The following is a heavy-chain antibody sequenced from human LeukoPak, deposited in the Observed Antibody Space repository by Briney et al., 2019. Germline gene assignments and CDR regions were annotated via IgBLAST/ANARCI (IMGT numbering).Heavy chain of an antibody. CDR1: GYTFMNYG. Sequence: ASVKVSCKASGYTFMNYGISWVRQAPGQGPEWLGWISVYNGNTNSAQKLQGRLTMTTDRSTSTAYMELRSLRSDDTAMYYCARSFARDSDILTGFYIGDYWGQGTLVTVSS. J-gene: IGHJ4*02. CDR2: ISVYNGNT. D-gene: IGHD3-9*01. CDR3: ARSFARDSDILTGFYIGDY. V-gene: IGHV1-18*01.